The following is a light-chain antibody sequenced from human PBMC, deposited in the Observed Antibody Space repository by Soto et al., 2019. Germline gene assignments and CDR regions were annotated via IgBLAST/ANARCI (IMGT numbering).Light chain of an antibody. J-gene: IGKJ1*01. CDR3: QQYSTFPWT. CDR2: WAS. CDR1: QSILFRSNNKNH. V-gene: IGKV4-1*01. Sequence: VMTQSPDSLAVSLGERATINCKSSQSILFRSNNKNHLGWYQQKPGQPPKLLIYWASVWESGVPERFSGSGSGTDFTLTISGLQAEDVAVYYCQQYSTFPWTFGQGTKVEI.